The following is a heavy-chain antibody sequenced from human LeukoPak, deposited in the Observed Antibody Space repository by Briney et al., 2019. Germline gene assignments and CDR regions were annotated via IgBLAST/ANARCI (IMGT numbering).Heavy chain of an antibody. Sequence: GGSLRLSCAASGFTFSRYGMHWVRQAPGKGLEWVAVISYDGSNKYYADSVKGRFTISRDNSKNTLYLQMNSLRAEDTAVYYCARVHYDFWSGYSAIDAFDIWGQGTMVTVSS. CDR3: ARVHYDFWSGYSAIDAFDI. CDR1: GFTFSRYG. V-gene: IGHV3-30*03. J-gene: IGHJ3*02. D-gene: IGHD3-3*01. CDR2: ISYDGSNK.